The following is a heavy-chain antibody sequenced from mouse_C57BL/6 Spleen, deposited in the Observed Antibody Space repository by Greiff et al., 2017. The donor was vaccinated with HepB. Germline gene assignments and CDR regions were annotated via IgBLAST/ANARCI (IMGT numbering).Heavy chain of an antibody. CDR2: LDPSDSET. CDR3: ARGPVYYGSSYGWYFDV. J-gene: IGHJ1*03. D-gene: IGHD1-1*01. V-gene: IGHV1-52*01. Sequence: QVQLQQSGAELVRPGSSVKLSCKASGYTFTSYWMHWVKQRPIQGLEWIGNLDPSDSETHYNQKFKDKATLTVDKSSSTAYMQLSSLTAEDSAVYYCARGPVYYGSSYGWYFDVWGTGTTVTVSS. CDR1: GYTFTSYW.